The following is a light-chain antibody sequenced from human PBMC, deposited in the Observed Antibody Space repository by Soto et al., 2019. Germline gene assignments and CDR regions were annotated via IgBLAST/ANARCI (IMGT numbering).Light chain of an antibody. CDR1: QGISSY. J-gene: IGKJ1*01. Sequence: MQMAQSPSTLSASVGDRVTITCRASQGISSYLGWYQQKPGKAPNLLIYDASTLHSGVPSRFSGSGSGTEFTLTISSLQPDDFATYYCQHYNSYSEAFGQGTKVDNK. CDR2: DAS. V-gene: IGKV1-5*01. CDR3: QHYNSYSEA.